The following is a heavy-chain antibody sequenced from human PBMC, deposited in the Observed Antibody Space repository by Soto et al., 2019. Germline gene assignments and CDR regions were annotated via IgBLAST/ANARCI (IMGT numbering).Heavy chain of an antibody. CDR2: IKEDGSEK. J-gene: IGHJ4*02. D-gene: IGHD5-18*01. CDR1: GFTFSSYA. V-gene: IGHV3-7*01. Sequence: GGSLRLSCAASGFTFSSYAMHWVRQAPGKGLEWVANIKEDGSEKYYVDSVQGRFTISRDNAKNSLYLQMNTLRAEDTAVYYCAMVYIDGSPSYFDTRGQGTLVTVSS. CDR3: AMVYIDGSPSYFDT.